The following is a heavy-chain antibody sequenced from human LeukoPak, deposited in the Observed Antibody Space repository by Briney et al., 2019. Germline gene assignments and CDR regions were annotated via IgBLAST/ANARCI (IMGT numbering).Heavy chain of an antibody. CDR3: ARGGGRGQQLTY. V-gene: IGHV4-59*08. J-gene: IGHJ4*02. Sequence: SETLSLTCTVSGGSIRSYYWSWIRQPPGKGLEWIGYIYYSGSTNYNPSLKSRVTISVDTSKNQFSLKLSSVTAADTAVYYCARGGGRGQQLTYWGQGTLVTVSS. CDR2: IYYSGST. D-gene: IGHD6-13*01. CDR1: GGSIRSYY.